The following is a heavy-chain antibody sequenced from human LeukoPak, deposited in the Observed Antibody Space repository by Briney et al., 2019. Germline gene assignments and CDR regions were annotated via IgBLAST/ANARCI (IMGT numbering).Heavy chain of an antibody. CDR1: GGSFSGYY. J-gene: IGHJ3*02. Sequence: SETLSLTCAVYGGSFSGYYWSWIRQPPGKGLEWIGEINHSGSTNYNPSLKSRVTISVDTSKNQFSLKLSSVTAADAAVYYCAREPIAVAAEEAFDIWGQGTMVTVSS. CDR2: INHSGST. V-gene: IGHV4-34*01. CDR3: AREPIAVAAEEAFDI. D-gene: IGHD6-19*01.